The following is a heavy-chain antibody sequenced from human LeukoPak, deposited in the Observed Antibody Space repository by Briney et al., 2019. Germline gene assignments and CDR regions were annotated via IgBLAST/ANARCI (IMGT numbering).Heavy chain of an antibody. J-gene: IGHJ4*02. V-gene: IGHV1-18*01. CDR2: ISTYNGNT. CDR3: ARDGVAASNTEYYFDY. Sequence: ASVKVSCKASGYTFTNYGISWVRQAPGQGLEWMGWISTYNGNTNYAQNLQGRVTMTTDTSTSTAYMELRSLGSDDTAVYYCARDGVAASNTEYYFDYWGQGTLVTVSS. D-gene: IGHD2-15*01. CDR1: GYTFTNYG.